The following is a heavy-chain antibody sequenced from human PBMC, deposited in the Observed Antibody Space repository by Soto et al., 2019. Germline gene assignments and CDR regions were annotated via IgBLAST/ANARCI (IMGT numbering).Heavy chain of an antibody. Sequence: SETLSLTCNVSGASLSRYYWSWIRQPPGKGLEWIGRIYATGDTDYNPSLKSRISMSVDMSKKQFSLTLRPVTAADTAIYYCVRDGTKNLRDRFEPWGRGILVTAPQ. J-gene: IGHJ5*02. D-gene: IGHD1-26*01. CDR2: IYATGDT. V-gene: IGHV4-4*07. CDR1: GASLSRYY. CDR3: VRDGTKNLRDRFEP.